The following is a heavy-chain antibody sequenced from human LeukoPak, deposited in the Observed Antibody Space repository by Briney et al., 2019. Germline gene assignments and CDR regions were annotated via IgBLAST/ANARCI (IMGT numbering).Heavy chain of an antibody. V-gene: IGHV1-2*06. CDR3: ARGFSSGRFGFDI. J-gene: IGHJ3*02. CDR1: GYTFRDYF. Sequence: ASVKVSCKASGYTFRDYFMFWVRQAPGQGLEWMGRINPNSGGTKYARKFQGRVTMTRDTSISTAYMELSGLRSDDAAVFYCARGFSSGRFGFDIWGPGTVVAVSS. CDR2: INPNSGGT. D-gene: IGHD6-19*01.